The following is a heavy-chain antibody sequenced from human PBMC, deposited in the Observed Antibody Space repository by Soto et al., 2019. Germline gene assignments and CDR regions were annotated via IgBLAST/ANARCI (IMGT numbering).Heavy chain of an antibody. CDR3: AKDDFTDRGDDYFDH. Sequence: PGGSLRLSCAASGFSFSNFAMSWVRQAPGKGLEWVSGIGAGGDITFYADSVKGRFGISRDNSKNTVYLQVNSLRAEDTAVYFCAKDDFTDRGDDYFDHWGPGTLVTVSS. CDR2: IGAGGDIT. V-gene: IGHV3-23*01. D-gene: IGHD2-21*02. CDR1: GFSFSNFA. J-gene: IGHJ4*02.